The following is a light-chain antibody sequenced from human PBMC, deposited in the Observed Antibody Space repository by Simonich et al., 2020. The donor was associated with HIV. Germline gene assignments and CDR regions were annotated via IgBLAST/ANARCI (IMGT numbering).Light chain of an antibody. V-gene: IGLV2-14*03. Sequence: QSALTQPASVSGSPGQSITISCTGSSSDVGGYNYVSWYQQHPGKAPRLLIYDVSNRPSGVSYRFSSSKSGNTASLTISGLRAEDEADYYCSSYTNSNTWVFGGGTKVTVL. CDR3: SSYTNSNTWV. J-gene: IGLJ3*02. CDR1: SSDVGGYNY. CDR2: DVS.